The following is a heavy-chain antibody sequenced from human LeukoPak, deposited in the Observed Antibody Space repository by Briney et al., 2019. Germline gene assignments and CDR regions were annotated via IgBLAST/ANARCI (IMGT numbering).Heavy chain of an antibody. CDR2: IKRDGSEK. Sequence: GGSLRLSCAASGFTFSNYWMSWVRQAPGKGLGWVANIKRDGSEKYYVDSVKGRFTISRDNAKNSLYLQMNSLRAEDTAVYYCARPPNIAAAGQDWGQGTLVTVSS. CDR3: ARPPNIAAAGQD. V-gene: IGHV3-7*01. CDR1: GFTFSNYW. J-gene: IGHJ4*02. D-gene: IGHD6-13*01.